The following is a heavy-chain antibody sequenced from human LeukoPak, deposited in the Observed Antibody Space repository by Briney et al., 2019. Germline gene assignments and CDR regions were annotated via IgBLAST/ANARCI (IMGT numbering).Heavy chain of an antibody. J-gene: IGHJ1*01. CDR3: ATASRHGYMAYFQH. D-gene: IGHD1-1*01. V-gene: IGHV1-24*01. CDR1: GYTLTELS. CDR2: FDPEDGET. Sequence: PGASVKVSCKVSGYTLTELSMHWVRQAPGKGLEWMGGFDPEDGETIYAQKFQGRVTMTEDTSTDTAYMGLSSLRSEDTAVYYCATASRHGYMAYFQHWGQGTLVTVSS.